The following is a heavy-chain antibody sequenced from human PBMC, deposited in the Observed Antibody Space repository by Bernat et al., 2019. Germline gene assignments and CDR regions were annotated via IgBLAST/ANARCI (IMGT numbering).Heavy chain of an antibody. Sequence: EVQLVESGGGLVQPGGSLRLSCAASGFTFSSYEMNWVRQAPGKGLEWVSYISSSGSTIYYADSVKGRFTISRDNAKNSLYLQMNSLRAEDTAVYYCARIDWLPPLLYYGMDVWGQGTTVTVSS. J-gene: IGHJ6*02. V-gene: IGHV3-48*03. D-gene: IGHD3-9*01. CDR2: ISSSGSTI. CDR3: ARIDWLPPLLYYGMDV. CDR1: GFTFSSYE.